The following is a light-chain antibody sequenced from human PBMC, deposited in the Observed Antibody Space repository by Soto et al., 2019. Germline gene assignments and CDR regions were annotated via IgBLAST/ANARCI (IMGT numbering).Light chain of an antibody. J-gene: IGKJ2*01. Sequence: EIVMTQSPATLSVSPGERATLSCRASQSVNSNYLAWYQQKPGQAPRLLIYGISKRATDIPDRFSGSGSGTEFTLTISSLQPEDFATYYCQQYNSYSYTFGQGTKLEI. CDR3: QQYNSYSYT. CDR1: QSVNSN. CDR2: GIS. V-gene: IGKV3D-15*01.